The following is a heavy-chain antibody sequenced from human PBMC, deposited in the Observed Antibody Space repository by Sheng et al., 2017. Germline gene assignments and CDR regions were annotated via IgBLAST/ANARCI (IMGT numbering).Heavy chain of an antibody. Sequence: QVQLVESGGGVVQPGGSLRLSCAASGFTFSSYGMHWVRQAPGKGLEWVAFIRYDGSNKYYADSVKGRFTISRDNSKNTLYLQMNSLRAEDTAVYYCAKDRGGWLRLDAFDIWGQGTMVTVSS. J-gene: IGHJ3*02. V-gene: IGHV3-30*02. CDR2: IRYDGSNK. D-gene: IGHD5-12*01. CDR3: AKDRGGWLRLDAFDI. CDR1: GFTFSSYG.